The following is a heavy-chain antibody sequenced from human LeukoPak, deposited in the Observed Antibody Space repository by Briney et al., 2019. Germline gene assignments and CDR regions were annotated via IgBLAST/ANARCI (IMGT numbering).Heavy chain of an antibody. V-gene: IGHV1-58*01. CDR1: GFTFSTSA. J-gene: IGHJ3*01. CDR2: IIVGSGAT. Sequence: ASVKVSCKTSGFTFSTSAVQWVRQARGQRLEWIGWIIVGSGATNYAQSLQGRFTITRDMSTNTAYMELSSLGSEDSAVYYCAAELYGVYTDCCTFHLWGQGTLVTSLQ. CDR3: AAELYGVYTDCCTFHL. D-gene: IGHD4-17*01.